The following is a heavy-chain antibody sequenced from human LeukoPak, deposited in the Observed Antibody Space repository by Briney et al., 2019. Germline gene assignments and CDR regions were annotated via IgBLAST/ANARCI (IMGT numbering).Heavy chain of an antibody. V-gene: IGHV4-59*01. D-gene: IGHD3-3*01. Sequence: PSETLSLTCTVSGGSIGNYYWSWMRQAPGKGLEWIGYVFNSGSTSYNPSLKSRVTISLHTSANQFSLRLRSATAADTAVYFCARAKRVFGTVIRERFWYFDLWGRGALVTVSS. CDR3: ARAKRVFGTVIRERFWYFDL. CDR1: GGSIGNYY. CDR2: VFNSGST. J-gene: IGHJ2*01.